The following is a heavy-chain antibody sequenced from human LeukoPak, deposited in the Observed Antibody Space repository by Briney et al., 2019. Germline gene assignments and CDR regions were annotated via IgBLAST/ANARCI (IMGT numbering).Heavy chain of an antibody. Sequence: PSETLSLTCAVYGGSFSGYYWSWIRQPPGKGLEWIGEINHSGSTNYNPSLKSRVTISVDTSKNQFSLKLSSVTAADTAVYYCARAAITAYYMDVWGKGTTVTVSS. V-gene: IGHV4-34*01. J-gene: IGHJ6*03. D-gene: IGHD1-20*01. CDR1: GGSFSGYY. CDR3: ARAAITAYYMDV. CDR2: INHSGST.